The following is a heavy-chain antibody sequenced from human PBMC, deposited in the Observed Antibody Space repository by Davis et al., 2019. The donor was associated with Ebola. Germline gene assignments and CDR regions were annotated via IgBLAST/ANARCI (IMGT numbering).Heavy chain of an antibody. Sequence: GESLKISCAASGFTFSKNVMSWVRRAPGKGLEWVSTLGLSGDTYYAASVKGRFTISSDNSMNTLHLQMNSLRVEDTAIYYCAKDTSNVWFDVWGQGTMVTVSS. CDR3: AKDTSNVWFDV. D-gene: IGHD1-26*01. CDR1: GFTFSKNV. J-gene: IGHJ3*01. CDR2: LGLSGDT. V-gene: IGHV3-23*01.